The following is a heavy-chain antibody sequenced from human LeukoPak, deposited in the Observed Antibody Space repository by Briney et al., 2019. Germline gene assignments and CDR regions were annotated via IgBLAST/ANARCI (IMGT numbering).Heavy chain of an antibody. CDR2: IYYSGST. Sequence: SETLSLTCTVSGGSISSSSYYWGWIRQPPGKGLEWIGSIYYSGSTYYNPSLKSRVTISVDTSKNQFSLKLSSVTAADTAVYYCARVPISTTARGYFDYWGQGTQVTVSS. CDR1: GGSISSSSYY. V-gene: IGHV4-39*07. CDR3: ARVPISTTARGYFDY. D-gene: IGHD4-17*01. J-gene: IGHJ4*02.